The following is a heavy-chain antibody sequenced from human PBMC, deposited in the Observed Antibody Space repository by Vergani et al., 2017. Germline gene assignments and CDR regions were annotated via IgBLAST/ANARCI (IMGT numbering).Heavy chain of an antibody. J-gene: IGHJ4*02. V-gene: IGHV3-9*01. CDR3: AKRYYYGSGSYSK. D-gene: IGHD3-10*01. CDR2: ISWNSGSI. CDR1: GFTFDDFA. Sequence: EVQLLESGGGLVQPGRSLRLSCAASGFTFDDFAMHWVRQAPGKGLEWVSGISWNSGSIGYADSVKGRFTISRDNAKNSLYLQMNSLRAEDTAVYYCAKRYYYGSGSYSKWGQGTLVTVSS.